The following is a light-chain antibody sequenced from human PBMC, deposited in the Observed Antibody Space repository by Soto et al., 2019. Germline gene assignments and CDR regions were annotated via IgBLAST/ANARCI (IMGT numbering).Light chain of an antibody. CDR2: NGS. Sequence: DIQMTQSPSTLSASVGDRVTITCRASQSVDNWLAWYQQKPGKAPKLLIYNGSALESGLPSGFSGSGSETEFTLTISSLPPDDVATYYCHQYNSYWTFGQGTKVEIK. V-gene: IGKV1-5*03. CDR3: HQYNSYWT. J-gene: IGKJ1*01. CDR1: QSVDNW.